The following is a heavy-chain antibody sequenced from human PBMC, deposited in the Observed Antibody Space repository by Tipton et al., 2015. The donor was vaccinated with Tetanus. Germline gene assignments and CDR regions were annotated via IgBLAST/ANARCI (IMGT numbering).Heavy chain of an antibody. CDR1: GGSLRSGDHY. CDR2: VSSSGSI. V-gene: IGHV4-61*08. Sequence: TLSLTCSVSGGSLRSGDHYWSWIRQPPGKGLEWLAYVSSSGSINSNYSLKSRITVSRDTSKNQFSLNLSSVTAADTAVYYCTRDAGDSGHWGQGTLVTVSS. D-gene: IGHD2-21*02. CDR3: TRDAGDSGH. J-gene: IGHJ4*02.